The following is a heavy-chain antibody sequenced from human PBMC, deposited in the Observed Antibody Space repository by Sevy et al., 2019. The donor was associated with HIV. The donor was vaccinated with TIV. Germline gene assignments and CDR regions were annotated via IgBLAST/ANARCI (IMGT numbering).Heavy chain of an antibody. J-gene: IGHJ3*02. Sequence: GGSLRLSCAASGFIFDAYALHWVRQAPGKGLEWVSSINWNSVTIDYADSVKGRFTISRDNAENSLYMQMKSLRAEDTALYYCAKDMSQFDYDAWSIFDIWGQGTMVTISS. V-gene: IGHV3-9*01. CDR2: INWNSVTI. D-gene: IGHD4-17*01. CDR1: GFIFDAYA. CDR3: AKDMSQFDYDAWSIFDI.